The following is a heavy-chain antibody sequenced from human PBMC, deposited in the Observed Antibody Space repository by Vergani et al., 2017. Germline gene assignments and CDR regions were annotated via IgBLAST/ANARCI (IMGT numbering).Heavy chain of an antibody. CDR2: IYYSGLT. J-gene: IGHJ3*02. D-gene: IGHD6-13*01. Sequence: QLQLQQSGPGLVKPSETLFLTCTVSADSISSGSYYWGWIRQPPGKSLEWIGSIYYSGLTYYNPSLKSRVAISVDTSKNQFSLKLSSVTAADTAVYYCARRTGKRAAAGEAGRTFDIWGQGTMVTVSS. V-gene: IGHV4-39*01. CDR1: ADSISSGSYY. CDR3: ARRTGKRAAAGEAGRTFDI.